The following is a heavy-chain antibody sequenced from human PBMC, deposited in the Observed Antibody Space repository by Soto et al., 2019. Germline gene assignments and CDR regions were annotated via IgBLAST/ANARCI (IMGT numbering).Heavy chain of an antibody. Sequence: QVQLVESGGGVVQPGKSLRLSCAAPGVTFSSYAMHWARQAPGKGLEWVTVISIRGGDEYYAESVRGRFTISRDDSKNTLYLQMDSLRVEDTAVYYCARGTIVARQQLDYWGQGTLVTVSS. D-gene: IGHD6-6*01. CDR1: GVTFSSYA. CDR2: ISIRGGDE. V-gene: IGHV3-30*03. J-gene: IGHJ4*02. CDR3: ARGTIVARQQLDY.